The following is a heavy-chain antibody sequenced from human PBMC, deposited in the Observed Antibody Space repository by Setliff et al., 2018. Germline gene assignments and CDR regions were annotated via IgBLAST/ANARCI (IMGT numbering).Heavy chain of an antibody. D-gene: IGHD3-3*01. CDR3: ARAFYYDFWTFDY. Sequence: GESLKISCAASGFTFSSYAMSWVRQAPGKGLEWVSAISGSGGSTYYADSVKGRFTISRDNSKNTLSLQMNSLRAEDTAVYYCARAFYYDFWTFDYWGQGTLVTVSS. CDR2: ISGSGGST. CDR1: GFTFSSYA. J-gene: IGHJ4*02. V-gene: IGHV3-23*01.